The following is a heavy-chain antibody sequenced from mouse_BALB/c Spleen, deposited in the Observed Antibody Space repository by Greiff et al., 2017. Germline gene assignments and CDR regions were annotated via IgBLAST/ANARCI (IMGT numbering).Heavy chain of an antibody. J-gene: IGHJ3*01. V-gene: IGHV1-14*01. CDR2: INPYNDGT. Sequence: EVKVVESGPELVKPGASVKMSCKASGYTFTSYVMHWVKQKPGQGLEWIGYINPYNDGTKYNEKFKGKATLTSDKSSSTAYMELSSLTSEDSAVYYCARSPYGNYEGFAYWGQGTLVTVSA. CDR1: GYTFTSYV. D-gene: IGHD2-1*01. CDR3: ARSPYGNYEGFAY.